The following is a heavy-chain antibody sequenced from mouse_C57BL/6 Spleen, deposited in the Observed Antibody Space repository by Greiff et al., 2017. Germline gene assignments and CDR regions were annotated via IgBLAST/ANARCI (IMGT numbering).Heavy chain of an antibody. CDR3: ARNYYSNYGWAY. CDR2: IDPSDSYT. J-gene: IGHJ3*01. Sequence: QVQLQQPGAELVMPGASVKLSCKASGYTFTSYWMHWVKQRPGQGLEWIGEIDPSDSYTNYNQKFKGKSTLTVDKSSSTAYMQLSSLTSEDSAVYYCARNYYSNYGWAYWGQGTLVTVSA. CDR1: GYTFTSYW. V-gene: IGHV1-69*01. D-gene: IGHD2-5*01.